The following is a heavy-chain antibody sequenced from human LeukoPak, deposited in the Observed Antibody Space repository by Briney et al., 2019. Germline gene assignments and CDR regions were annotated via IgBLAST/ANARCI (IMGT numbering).Heavy chain of an antibody. CDR2: INPSGGST. J-gene: IGHJ3*02. CDR3: ARAKIFGVVIDALDI. D-gene: IGHD3-3*01. V-gene: IGHV1-46*03. Sequence: ASVKVSCKASGYTFTSYYMHWVRQAPGQGLEWIGIINPSGGSTSYAQKFQGRVTMTRDTSTSTVYMELSSLRSEDTAVYYCARAKIFGVVIDALDIWGQGTMVTVSP. CDR1: GYTFTSYY.